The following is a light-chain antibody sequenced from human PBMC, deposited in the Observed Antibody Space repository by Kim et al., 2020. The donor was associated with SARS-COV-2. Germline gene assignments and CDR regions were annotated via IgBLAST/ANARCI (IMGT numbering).Light chain of an antibody. CDR1: QGLTNY. CDR3: QKYDGALT. V-gene: IGKV1-27*01. CDR2: GAS. J-gene: IGKJ4*01. Sequence: DIEMTQSPSSLSASVGDRVTITCRASQGLTNYLAWYQQKPGKYPKLLIYGASTLHSGVPSRFSGSGSGTEFTLTISSLQPEDVATYYCQKYDGALTFGGGTKVEIK.